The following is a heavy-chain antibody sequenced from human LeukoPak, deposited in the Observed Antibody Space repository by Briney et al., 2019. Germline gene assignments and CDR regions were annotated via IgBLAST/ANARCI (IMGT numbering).Heavy chain of an antibody. CDR1: GYTFTSYD. V-gene: IGHV1-18*01. D-gene: IGHD3-16*01. Sequence: ASVKVSCKASGYTFTSYDINWARQAPGQGLEWMGWISDHNGNPIHAQKFEGRVTMTTDTSTSTAYMEMTSLTSDDTAVYYCARDSVLGAPYTDHWGQGTLVTVSS. CDR3: ARDSVLGAPYTDH. CDR2: ISDHNGNP. J-gene: IGHJ4*02.